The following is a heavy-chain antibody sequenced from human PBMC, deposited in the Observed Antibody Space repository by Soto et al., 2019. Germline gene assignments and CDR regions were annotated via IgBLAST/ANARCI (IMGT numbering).Heavy chain of an antibody. CDR3: ATDYYGSGSYYSDY. Sequence: GGSLRLSCAASGFTFSSYAMHWVRQAPGKGLEWVAVISYDGSNKYYADSVKGRFTISRDNSKNTLYLQMNSLRAEGTAVYYCATDYYGSGSYYSDYWGQGTLVTVSS. CDR2: ISYDGSNK. V-gene: IGHV3-30-3*01. CDR1: GFTFSSYA. J-gene: IGHJ4*02. D-gene: IGHD3-10*01.